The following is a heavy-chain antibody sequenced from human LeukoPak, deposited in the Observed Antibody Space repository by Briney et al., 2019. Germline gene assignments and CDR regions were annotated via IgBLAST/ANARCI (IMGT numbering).Heavy chain of an antibody. CDR1: GFTFSSYG. Sequence: GGSLRLSCAASGFTFSSYGMHWVRQAPGKGLEWVAFIRYDGGNKYYADSVKGRFTISRDNSKNTLYLQMNSLRAEDTAVYYCAKDAILWFGNYYYMDVWGKGTTVTISS. D-gene: IGHD3-10*01. CDR3: AKDAILWFGNYYYMDV. V-gene: IGHV3-30*02. CDR2: IRYDGGNK. J-gene: IGHJ6*03.